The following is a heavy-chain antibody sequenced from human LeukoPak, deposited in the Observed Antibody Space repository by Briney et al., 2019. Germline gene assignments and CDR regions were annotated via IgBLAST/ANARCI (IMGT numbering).Heavy chain of an antibody. CDR2: IYYSGST. J-gene: IGHJ6*02. V-gene: IGHV4-59*08. CDR1: GGSISSCY. CDR3: ARHRYCGGDCYPPYGMDV. D-gene: IGHD2-21*02. Sequence: SETLSLTCTVSGGSISSCYWSWIRQPPGKGLEWIGYIYYSGSTNYNPSLKSRVTISVDTSKNQFSLKLSSVTAADTAVYYCARHRYCGGDCYPPYGMDVWGQGSTVTVSS.